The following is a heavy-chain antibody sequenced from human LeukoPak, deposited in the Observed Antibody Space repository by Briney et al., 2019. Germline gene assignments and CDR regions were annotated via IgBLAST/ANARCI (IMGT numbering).Heavy chain of an antibody. CDR3: ARHSEYCSSTSCYWGLRFGPFDP. Sequence: PSETLSLTCTVSGGSISSSSYYWGWIRQPPGKGLEWIGSIYYSGSTYYNPSLKSRVTISVDTSKNQFSLKLSSVTAADTAVYHCARHSEYCSSTSCYWGLRFGPFDPWGQGTLVTVSS. V-gene: IGHV4-39*01. J-gene: IGHJ5*02. CDR1: GGSISSSSYY. D-gene: IGHD2-2*01. CDR2: IYYSGST.